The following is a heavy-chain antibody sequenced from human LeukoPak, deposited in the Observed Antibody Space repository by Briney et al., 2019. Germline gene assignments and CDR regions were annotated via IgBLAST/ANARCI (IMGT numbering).Heavy chain of an antibody. Sequence: ASVKLSCKASGYTFTSYDINWVRQATGQGLEWMGWMNPNSGNTGYAQKFQGRVTITRNTSISTAYMELSSLRSEDTAVYYGARLGSSSWYDYWGQGTLVTVSS. V-gene: IGHV1-8*03. CDR3: ARLGSSSWYDY. CDR2: MNPNSGNT. D-gene: IGHD6-13*01. CDR1: GYTFTSYD. J-gene: IGHJ4*02.